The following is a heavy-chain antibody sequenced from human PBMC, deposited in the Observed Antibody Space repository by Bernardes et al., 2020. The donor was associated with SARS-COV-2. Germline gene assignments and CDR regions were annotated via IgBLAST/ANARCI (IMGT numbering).Heavy chain of an antibody. D-gene: IGHD3-3*01. V-gene: IGHV1-24*01. Sequence: ASVKVSCKVSGSTLSFFSIHGVRPAPGQGLEWIGGYTPADGETMFAQNLQGRATMSEDTSTDTAYMELTSLKSEDTATYYCAILVRGGAFDAWGQGTKVT. CDR2: YTPADGET. J-gene: IGHJ3*01. CDR1: GSTLSFFS. CDR3: AILVRGGAFDA.